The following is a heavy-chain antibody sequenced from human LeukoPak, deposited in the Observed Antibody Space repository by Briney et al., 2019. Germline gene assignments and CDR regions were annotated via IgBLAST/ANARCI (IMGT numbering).Heavy chain of an antibody. CDR1: GGSFSGYY. CDR2: INHSGST. J-gene: IGHJ4*02. CDR3: ARGCHGGYFDY. Sequence: SETLSLTCAVYGGSFSGYYWSWIRQPPGKGLEWIGEINHSGSTNYNPSLKSRVTISVDTPKNQFSLKLSSVTAADTAVYYCARGCHGGYFDYWGQGTLVTVSS. V-gene: IGHV4-34*01. D-gene: IGHD2-15*01.